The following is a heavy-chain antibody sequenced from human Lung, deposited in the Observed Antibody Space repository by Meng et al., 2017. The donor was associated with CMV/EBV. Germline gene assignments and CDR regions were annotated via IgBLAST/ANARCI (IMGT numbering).Heavy chain of an antibody. CDR1: GYTFASYG. D-gene: IGHD3-10*01. J-gene: IGHJ4*02. V-gene: IGHV1-18*01. CDR2: FVNNVDT. CDR3: ARGTPGRSYSDY. Sequence: QFPQLQSGAEVKKPGAPVWVSCEASGYTFASYGISWLRQAPGQGLEWMGWFVNNVDTYSAQKFQGRVTMTTDTHTSTAFMELRSLRSDDTAVYYCARGTPGRSYSDYWGQGTLVTVSS.